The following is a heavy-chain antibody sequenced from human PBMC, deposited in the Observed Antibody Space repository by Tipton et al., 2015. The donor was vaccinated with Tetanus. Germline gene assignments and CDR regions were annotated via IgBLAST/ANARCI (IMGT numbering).Heavy chain of an antibody. D-gene: IGHD3-22*01. CDR1: GYNFTYYR. Sequence: VQLVQSGAEVKKPGESLKISCQVSGYNFTYYRIDWLRQMPGKGLEWMGNIYPADSETTYGPSFQGQVTISAGRSISTAYLQLTSLKASDTAIYYCARRRSAVLSGSYHYYFDVWGRGTLVTVSS. CDR2: IYPADSET. V-gene: IGHV5-51*01. CDR3: ARRRSAVLSGSYHYYFDV. J-gene: IGHJ2*01.